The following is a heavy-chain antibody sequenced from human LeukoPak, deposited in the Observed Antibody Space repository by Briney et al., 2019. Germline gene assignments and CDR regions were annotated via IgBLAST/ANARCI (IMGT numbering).Heavy chain of an antibody. CDR1: GFTFSNYW. Sequence: GGSLRLSCEASGFTFSNYWMQWVRQAPGKGLEWVANINQDGSAKYDVDSVKGRFTISKDSAKSSLYLQMNSLRVDDTAVYFCTRGDPDLWGQGTLVTVSS. CDR2: INQDGSAK. D-gene: IGHD3-3*01. J-gene: IGHJ4*02. CDR3: TRGDPDL. V-gene: IGHV3-7*01.